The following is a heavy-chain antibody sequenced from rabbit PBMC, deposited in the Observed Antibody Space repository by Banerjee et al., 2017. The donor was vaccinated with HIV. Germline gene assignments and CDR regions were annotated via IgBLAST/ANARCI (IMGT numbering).Heavy chain of an antibody. J-gene: IGHJ4*01. Sequence: QEQLEESGGALVMPGASLTLTCTASGFSFSSSYWICWVRQAPGKGLQWIACIGIGSGDTYYASWAKGRFTISKTSSTTVTLQVTSLTAADTATYFCARDRSYFNLWGQGTLVTVS. V-gene: IGHV1S45*01. CDR1: GFSFSSSYW. CDR3: ARDRSYFNL. CDR2: IGIGSGDT.